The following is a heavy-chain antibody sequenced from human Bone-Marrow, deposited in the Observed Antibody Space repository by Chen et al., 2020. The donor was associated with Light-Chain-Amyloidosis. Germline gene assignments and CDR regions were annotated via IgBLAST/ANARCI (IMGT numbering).Heavy chain of an antibody. CDR3: ARQNSGYYGY. J-gene: IGHJ4*02. D-gene: IGHD3-22*01. V-gene: IGHV4-39*01. Sequence: QLQLQESGPGLVKPSETLSFTCTVSGGSISSSSYYWGWIRQPPGKGLEWIGSIYYSGSTYNNPSLKSRVTISVDTSKNQFSLKLSSVTAADTAVYYCARQNSGYYGYWGQGTLVTVSS. CDR2: IYYSGST. CDR1: GGSISSSSYY.